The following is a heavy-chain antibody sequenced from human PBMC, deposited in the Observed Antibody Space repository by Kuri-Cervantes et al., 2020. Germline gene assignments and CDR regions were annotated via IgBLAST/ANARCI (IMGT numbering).Heavy chain of an antibody. CDR3: ARGWWKLVAAGPDF. J-gene: IGHJ4*02. V-gene: IGHV3-30*03. CDR1: GFTFSSYG. CDR2: ISYDGSNT. D-gene: IGHD6-13*01. Sequence: LSLTCAASGFTFSSYGMHWVRQAPGKGLEWVAVISYDGSNTYYADSVKGRFTISRDNSKNTLYLQMNSLRVEDTAVYYSARGWWKLVAAGPDFWGQGTLVTVSS.